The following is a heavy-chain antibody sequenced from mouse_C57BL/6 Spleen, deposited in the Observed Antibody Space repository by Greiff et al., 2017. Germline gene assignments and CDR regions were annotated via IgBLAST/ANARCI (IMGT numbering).Heavy chain of an antibody. J-gene: IGHJ2*01. D-gene: IGHD1-1*01. CDR2: IDPSDSYT. CDR3: ARGRNYFLDY. V-gene: IGHV1-69*01. Sequence: QVQLQQSGAELVMPGASVKLSCKASGYTFTSYWMHWVKQRPGQGLEWIGEIDPSDSYTNYNQKFKGKSTLTVDKSSSTAYMQLSSLTSEDSAVYYCARGRNYFLDYWGQGTTLTVSS. CDR1: GYTFTSYW.